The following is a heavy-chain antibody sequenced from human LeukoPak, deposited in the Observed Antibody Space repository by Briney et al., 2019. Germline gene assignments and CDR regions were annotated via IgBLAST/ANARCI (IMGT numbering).Heavy chain of an antibody. D-gene: IGHD2-2*01. Sequence: SETLSLTCAVYGGSFSGYYWIWIRQPPGKGLEWIGEINHSGSTNYNPSLKSRVTISVDTSKNQFSLKLSSVTAADTAVYYCARTISCSSTSCYWYYYYYMDVWGKGTTVTVSS. CDR1: GGSFSGYY. CDR3: ARTISCSSTSCYWYYYYYMDV. CDR2: INHSGST. J-gene: IGHJ6*03. V-gene: IGHV4-34*01.